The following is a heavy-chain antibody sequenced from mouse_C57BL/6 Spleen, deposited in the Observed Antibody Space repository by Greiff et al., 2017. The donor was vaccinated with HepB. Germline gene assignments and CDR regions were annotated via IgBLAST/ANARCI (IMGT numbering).Heavy chain of an antibody. CDR1: GYAFSSSW. J-gene: IGHJ4*01. V-gene: IGHV1-82*01. D-gene: IGHD1-1*02. CDR2: IYPGDGDT. CDR3: ARGSHHAMDY. Sequence: QVQLQQSGPELVKPGASVKISCKASGYAFSSSWMNWVKQRPGKGLEWIGRIYPGDGDTNYNGKFKGKATLTADKSSSTAYMQLSSLTSEDSAVYFCARGSHHAMDYWGQGTSVTVSS.